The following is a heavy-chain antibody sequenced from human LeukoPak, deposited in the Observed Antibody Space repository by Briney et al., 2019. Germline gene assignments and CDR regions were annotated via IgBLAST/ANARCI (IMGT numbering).Heavy chain of an antibody. J-gene: IGHJ4*02. Sequence: GASLKVSCKAAGSTFTSSGISWVRQAPGQGLEWMGGMSAYIGNTNHAQKLQGRVTMTTDTSPTTAYMELRSLRSHDTAVYYCAGSEVYDFWSGYDAFDYWGQGTLVTVSS. D-gene: IGHD3-3*01. CDR3: AGSEVYDFWSGYDAFDY. CDR2: MSAYIGNT. CDR1: GSTFTSSG. V-gene: IGHV1-18*01.